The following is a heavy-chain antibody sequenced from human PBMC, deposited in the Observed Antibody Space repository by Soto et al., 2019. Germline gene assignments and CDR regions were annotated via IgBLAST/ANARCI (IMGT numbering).Heavy chain of an antibody. CDR1: GFTFSSYR. J-gene: IGHJ5*02. CDR3: AKASAGVYDSSGNYNWFDH. D-gene: IGHD3-22*01. V-gene: IGHV3-48*01. CDR2: ISRSSSNI. Sequence: GWSLRLSLAASGFTFSSYRMNWVRQAPGKGLEWVSYISRSSSNIAYADSVKGRFTISRDNAKNSLYLLMNSLRAEDTAVYYCAKASAGVYDSSGNYNWFDHWGHAT.